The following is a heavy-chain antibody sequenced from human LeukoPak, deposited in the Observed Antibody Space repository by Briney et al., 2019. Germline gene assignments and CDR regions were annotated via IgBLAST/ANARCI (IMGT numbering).Heavy chain of an antibody. D-gene: IGHD3-10*01. CDR1: GFTFSSYA. J-gene: IGHJ4*02. CDR3: AKDRSGSYYKGNFVY. CDR2: ISGSGGST. V-gene: IGHV3-23*01. Sequence: GGSLRLSCAASGFTFSSYAMSWVRQAPGQGLEWVSAISGSGGSTYYADSVKGRFTISRDNSKNTLYLQMNSLRAEDTAVYYCAKDRSGSYYKGNFVYWGQGTLVTVSS.